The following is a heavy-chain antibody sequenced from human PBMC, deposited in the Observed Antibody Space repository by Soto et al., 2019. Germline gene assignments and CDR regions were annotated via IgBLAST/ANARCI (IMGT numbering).Heavy chain of an antibody. J-gene: IGHJ4*02. CDR3: AREGSGYNF. CDR2: IVPVFGRP. D-gene: IGHD5-12*01. Sequence: SLKVVCKASGGGFSNFGISWGRQAPGQGLEWMGGIVPVFGRPNYAQRFRGRLTITADESTSTGYMELISLRSDDTAVYYCAREGSGYNFWGQGTQVTVTS. V-gene: IGHV1-69*13. CDR1: GGGFSNFG.